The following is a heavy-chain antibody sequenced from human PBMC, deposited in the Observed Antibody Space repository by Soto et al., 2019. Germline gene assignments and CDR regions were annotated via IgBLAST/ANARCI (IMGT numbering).Heavy chain of an antibody. CDR3: VSSSGGSSWYAPDY. D-gene: IGHD6-13*01. V-gene: IGHV3-30*03. Sequence: QVQLVESGGGVVQPGRSLSLSCAASGFTFSGYGMHWVRQAPGEGLQWVAVLANDGSYQYYADSLKGRVTISRDNSKNTLYLQMNSLRPEDTAVYYCVSSSGGSSWYAPDYWGQGTLVTVSP. CDR1: GFTFSGYG. CDR2: LANDGSYQ. J-gene: IGHJ4*02.